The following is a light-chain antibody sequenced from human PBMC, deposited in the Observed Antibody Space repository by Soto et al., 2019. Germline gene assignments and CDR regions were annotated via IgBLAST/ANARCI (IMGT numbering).Light chain of an antibody. CDR1: SSDVGNYNY. V-gene: IGLV2-14*01. Sequence: HSVLTQPASVSGSPGQSITISCTGTSSDVGNYNYVSWYQQHPAKAPKLMIFEVSNRPSGISSRFSGSKSGNTASLTISGLQAEDEADYYCSSYTSSSNYVFGTGTKGTVL. CDR2: EVS. CDR3: SSYTSSSNYV. J-gene: IGLJ1*01.